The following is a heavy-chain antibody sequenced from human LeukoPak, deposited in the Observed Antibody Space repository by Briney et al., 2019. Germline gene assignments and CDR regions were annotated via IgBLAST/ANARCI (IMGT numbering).Heavy chain of an antibody. CDR3: AKVWGPGIAAAATTW. CDR2: ISSSSGSI. J-gene: IGHJ4*02. D-gene: IGHD6-13*01. CDR1: GFSFGNYN. V-gene: IGHV3-48*04. Sequence: PGGSLRLSCAASGFSFGNYNMNWVRQAPGKGLEWVSYISSSSGSIYYADSVKGRFTISRDNAKNSLYLQMNSLRVEDTAVYYCAKVWGPGIAAAATTWWGQGTLVTVSS.